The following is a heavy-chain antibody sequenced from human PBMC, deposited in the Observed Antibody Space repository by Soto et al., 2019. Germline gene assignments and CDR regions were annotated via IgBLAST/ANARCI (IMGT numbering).Heavy chain of an antibody. J-gene: IGHJ4*02. D-gene: IGHD4-17*01. CDR3: AKDRGALRWSEEHYYFDY. Sequence: GGSLRLSCAASGFTFSSYGMHWVRQAPGKGLEWVAVILYDGSKKYYADSMKGRFTISRDNSKNTLYLQMDSLRAEDTAVYYCAKDRGALRWSEEHYYFDYWGQGALVTVS. CDR2: ILYDGSKK. CDR1: GFTFSSYG. V-gene: IGHV3-30*18.